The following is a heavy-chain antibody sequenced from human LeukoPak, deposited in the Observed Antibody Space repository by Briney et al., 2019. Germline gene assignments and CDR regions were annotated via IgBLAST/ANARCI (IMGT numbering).Heavy chain of an antibody. D-gene: IGHD3-16*01. Sequence: QSSETLSLTCTVSGGSISSHSRSWIRQPAGKGQEWIGRIFTSGSTYYNPSLKSRVITSVDTSKNQFSLKLSSVAAADTAVYYCAREGGGFDYWGQGTLVTVSS. V-gene: IGHV4-4*07. CDR1: GGSISSHS. CDR2: IFTSGST. J-gene: IGHJ4*02. CDR3: AREGGGFDY.